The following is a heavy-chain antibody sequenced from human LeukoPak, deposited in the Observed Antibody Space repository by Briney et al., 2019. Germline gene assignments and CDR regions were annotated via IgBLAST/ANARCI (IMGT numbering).Heavy chain of an antibody. CDR3: AKDRGIVRDFDY. CDR1: GFTFSSYA. J-gene: IGHJ4*02. Sequence: GGSLRLSCPASGFTFSSYAMSWVRQAPGKGLGWVSAISGSGDSTYYADSVKGRFTISRDNSKNTLYLQINSLRAEDTAVYYCAKDRGIVRDFDYWGQGTLVTVSS. D-gene: IGHD3-10*01. V-gene: IGHV3-23*01. CDR2: ISGSGDST.